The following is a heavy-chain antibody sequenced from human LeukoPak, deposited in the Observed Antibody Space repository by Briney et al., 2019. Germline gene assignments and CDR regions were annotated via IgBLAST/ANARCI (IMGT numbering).Heavy chain of an antibody. CDR3: ADTYGN. CDR1: GASVNSDSYY. D-gene: IGHD5-18*01. V-gene: IGHV4-30-4*08. J-gene: IGHJ4*02. Sequence: SETLSLTCTVTGASVNSDSYYWSWIRQPPGQGLEWIGYIFNSGTTYYIPSLRSRVIISLDTSKNQFSLKMSSVTAADTAVYFCADTYGNWGQGTLATVSS. CDR2: IFNSGTT.